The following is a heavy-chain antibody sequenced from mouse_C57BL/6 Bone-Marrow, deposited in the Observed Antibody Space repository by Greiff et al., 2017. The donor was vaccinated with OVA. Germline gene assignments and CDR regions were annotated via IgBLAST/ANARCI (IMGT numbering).Heavy chain of an antibody. Sequence: EVHLVESGGGLVKPGGSLKLSCAASGFTFSDYGMHWVRQAPEKGLEWVAYISSGSSTIYYADTVKGRCTISRDNAKNTLFLQKTSLRSEDTAMYYCARGGITSVVATDYFDYWGQGTTLTVSS. CDR2: ISSGSSTI. J-gene: IGHJ2*01. CDR3: ARGGITSVVATDYFDY. D-gene: IGHD1-1*01. V-gene: IGHV5-17*01. CDR1: GFTFSDYG.